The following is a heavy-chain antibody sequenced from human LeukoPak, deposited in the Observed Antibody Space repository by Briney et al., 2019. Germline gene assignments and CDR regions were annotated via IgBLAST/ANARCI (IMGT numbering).Heavy chain of an antibody. D-gene: IGHD1-26*01. CDR3: AKDLQWGDYYYGMDV. J-gene: IGHJ6*02. V-gene: IGHV3-23*01. Sequence: QPGGSLRLSCAASGFTFSTYAMSWVRQAPGKGLEWVSAISGRGDSTYHADSVKGRFTISRDNSKNTLYLQMNSLRAEDTAVYYCAKDLQWGDYYYGMDVWGQGTTVTVSS. CDR1: GFTFSTYA. CDR2: ISGRGDST.